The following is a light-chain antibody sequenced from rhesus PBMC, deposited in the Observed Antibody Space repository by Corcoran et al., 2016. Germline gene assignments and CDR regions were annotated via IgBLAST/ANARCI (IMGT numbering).Light chain of an antibody. CDR2: QAS. CDR1: QGISTW. V-gene: IGKV1-22*01. J-gene: IGKJ2*01. CDR3: QQDSSRPYS. Sequence: DIQMTQSPPSLSASVGDTVTITCRASQGISTWLAWYQQKQGKAPKVLISQASTLQRGVPSRFSGSGSGTGCTLTISRLQSEDFATYHGQQDSSRPYSFGQGTKVEIK.